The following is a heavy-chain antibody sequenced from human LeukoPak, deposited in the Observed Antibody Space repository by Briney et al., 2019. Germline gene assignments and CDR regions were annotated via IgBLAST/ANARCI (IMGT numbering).Heavy chain of an antibody. CDR3: ARGLSSSWYSSWFDP. Sequence: PSETLSLTCAVSGGSISSGGYSWSWIRQPPGEGLEWIGYIYHSGSTYYNPSLKSRVTISVDRSKNQFSLKLSSVTAADTAVYYCARGLSSSWYSSWFDPWGQGTLVTVSS. D-gene: IGHD6-13*01. CDR1: GGSISSGGYS. V-gene: IGHV4-30-2*01. J-gene: IGHJ5*02. CDR2: IYHSGST.